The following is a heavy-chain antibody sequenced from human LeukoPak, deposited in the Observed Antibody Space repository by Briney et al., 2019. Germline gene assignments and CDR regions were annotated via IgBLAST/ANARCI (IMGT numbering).Heavy chain of an antibody. CDR3: VKDSFILEGGVGSDDGFAV. V-gene: IGHV3-43D*04. J-gene: IGHJ3*01. CDR2: ISRDGGII. D-gene: IGHD3-3*01. Sequence: PGGSLRLSCAASRFTFNDYTTHWVRQVPGKRLEWVSLISRDGGIIYYADSVKGRFVISRDNSKNSLFLQMNSLRAEDTALYYCVKDSFILEGGVGSDDGFAVWGQGTMVTVSS. CDR1: RFTFNDYT.